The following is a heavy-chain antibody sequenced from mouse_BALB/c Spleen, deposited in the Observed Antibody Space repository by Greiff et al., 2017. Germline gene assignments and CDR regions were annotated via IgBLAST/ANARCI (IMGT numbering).Heavy chain of an antibody. CDR2: ISYDGSN. Sequence: EVQLQESGPGLVKPSQSLSLTCSVTGYSITSGYYWNWIRQFPGNKLEWMGYISYDGSNNYNPSLKNRISITRDTSKNQFFLKLNSVTTEDTATYYCARRETARAFDYWGQGTTLTVSS. CDR3: ARRETARAFDY. CDR1: GYSITSGYY. J-gene: IGHJ2*01. V-gene: IGHV3-6*02. D-gene: IGHD3-2*01.